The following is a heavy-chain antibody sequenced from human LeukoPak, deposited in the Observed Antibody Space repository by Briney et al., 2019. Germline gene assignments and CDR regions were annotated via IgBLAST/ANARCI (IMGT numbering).Heavy chain of an antibody. J-gene: IGHJ6*02. D-gene: IGHD6-19*01. Sequence: KAGGSLRLSCAASGFTFSSYSMNRVRQAPGKGLEWVSSISSSSYIYYADSVKGRFTISRDNAKNSLYLQMNSLRAEDTAVYYCARDMGQYSSGWYVYYGMDVWGQGTTVTVSS. CDR1: GFTFSSYS. V-gene: IGHV3-21*01. CDR3: ARDMGQYSSGWYVYYGMDV. CDR2: ISSSSYI.